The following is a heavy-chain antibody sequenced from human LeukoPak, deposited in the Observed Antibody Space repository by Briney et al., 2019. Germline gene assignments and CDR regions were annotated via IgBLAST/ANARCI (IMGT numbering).Heavy chain of an antibody. J-gene: IGHJ4*02. V-gene: IGHV2-70*04. D-gene: IGHD3-22*01. CDR3: ARMGYYYDSSGYGYFDY. CDR1: GFSLSTSGMR. CDR2: IDWDDDK. Sequence: SGPALVKPTQTLTLTCTFSGFSLSTSGMRVSWIRQPPGKALEWLARIDWDDDKFYSTSLKTKPTISKDPSKNQVVLTMTNMDPVDTATYYCARMGYYYDSSGYGYFDYWGQGTLVTVSS.